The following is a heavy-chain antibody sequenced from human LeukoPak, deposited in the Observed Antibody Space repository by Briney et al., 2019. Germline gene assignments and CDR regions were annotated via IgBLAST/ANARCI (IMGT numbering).Heavy chain of an antibody. CDR2: ISYDGSNK. V-gene: IGHV3-30*03. Sequence: GGSLRLSCVASGFTFSNYGMHWVRQAPGKGLEWVTLISYDGSNKYYADSVKGRFTISRDNSKNTLYLQMNSLRAEDTAVYYCASEYSSGWYGSLEDYWGQGTLVTVSS. J-gene: IGHJ4*02. CDR3: ASEYSSGWYGSLEDY. CDR1: GFTFSNYG. D-gene: IGHD6-19*01.